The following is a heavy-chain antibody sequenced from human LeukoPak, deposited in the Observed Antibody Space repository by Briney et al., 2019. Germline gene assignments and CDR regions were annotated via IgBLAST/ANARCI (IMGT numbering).Heavy chain of an antibody. CDR1: GFTFSSYA. CDR3: AKDLKYQLLPY. CDR2: ISGSGGST. Sequence: GGSLRLSCAASGFTFSSYAMSWVRQAPGKGLEWVSAISGSGGSTYYADSVKGRFTVSRDNSKNTLYLQMNSLRAEDTAVYYCAKDLKYQLLPYWGQGTLVTVSS. D-gene: IGHD2-2*01. J-gene: IGHJ4*02. V-gene: IGHV3-23*01.